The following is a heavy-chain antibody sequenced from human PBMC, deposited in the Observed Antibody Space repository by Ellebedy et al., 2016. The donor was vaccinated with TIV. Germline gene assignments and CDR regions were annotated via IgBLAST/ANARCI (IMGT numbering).Heavy chain of an antibody. D-gene: IGHD1-7*01. CDR1: GGTFSSYA. CDR3: ARVLDWNYVY. CDR2: IIPIFGTA. V-gene: IGHV1-69*13. Sequence: SVKVSXXASGGTFSSYAISWVRQAPGQGLEWMGGIIPIFGTANYAQKFQGRVTITADESTSTAYMELSSLRSEDTAVYYCARVLDWNYVYWGQGTLVTVSS. J-gene: IGHJ4*02.